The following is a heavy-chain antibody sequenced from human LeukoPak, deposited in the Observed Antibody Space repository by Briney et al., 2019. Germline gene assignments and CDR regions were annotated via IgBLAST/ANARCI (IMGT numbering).Heavy chain of an antibody. D-gene: IGHD2-15*01. J-gene: IGHJ4*02. CDR1: GGSISSYY. CDR2: IYYSGST. CDR3: AREWRYCSGGSCYSGHYFDY. V-gene: IGHV4-59*01. Sequence: SETLSLTCTVSGGSISSYYWSWIRQPPGKGLEWIGYIYYSGSTNYNPSLKSRVTISVDTSKNQFSLKLSSVTAADTAAYYCAREWRYCSGGSCYSGHYFDYWGQGTLVTVSS.